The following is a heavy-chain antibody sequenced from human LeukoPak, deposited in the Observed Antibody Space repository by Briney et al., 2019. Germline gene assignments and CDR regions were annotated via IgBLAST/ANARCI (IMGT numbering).Heavy chain of an antibody. J-gene: IGHJ5*02. CDR1: GGSFSGYY. Sequence: SETLSLTCAVYGGSFSGYYWSWIRQPPGKGLEWIGEINHSGSTNYNPSLKSRVTISVDTSKNQFSLKLSSVTAADTAVYYCARGRFLERFLKPGPEGWFDPWGQGTLVTVSS. CDR3: ARGRFLERFLKPGPEGWFDP. D-gene: IGHD3-3*01. V-gene: IGHV4-34*01. CDR2: INHSGST.